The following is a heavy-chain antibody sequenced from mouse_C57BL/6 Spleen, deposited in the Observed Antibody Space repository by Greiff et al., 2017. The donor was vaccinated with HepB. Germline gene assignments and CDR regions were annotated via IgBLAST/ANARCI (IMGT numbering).Heavy chain of an antibody. V-gene: IGHV1-15*01. CDR1: GYTFTDYE. CDR3: TRRGIYGNGDFDY. Sequence: VQLQQSGAELVRPGASVTLSCKASGYTFTDYEMHWVKQTPVHGLEWIGAIDPETGGTAYNQKFKGKAILTADKSSSTAYMELRSLTSEDSAVYYCTRRGIYGNGDFDYWGQGTTLTVSS. CDR2: IDPETGGT. J-gene: IGHJ2*01. D-gene: IGHD2-1*01.